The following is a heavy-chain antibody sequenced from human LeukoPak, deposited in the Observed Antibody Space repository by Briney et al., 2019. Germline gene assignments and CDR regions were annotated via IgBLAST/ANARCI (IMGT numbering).Heavy chain of an antibody. V-gene: IGHV3-7*01. D-gene: IGHD1-1*01. CDR3: AREKQLERLAFGKEGSAF. CDR2: IKQDGSEE. Sequence: GGSLRLSCTASGFTFSSYWMTWVRQAPGKGLEWVANIKQDGSEEYYVDSLRGRFTISRDNGKNSLYLQMNRQRAEDTAVYYCAREKQLERLAFGKEGSAFWGQGTLVTVSS. CDR1: GFTFSSYW. J-gene: IGHJ4*02.